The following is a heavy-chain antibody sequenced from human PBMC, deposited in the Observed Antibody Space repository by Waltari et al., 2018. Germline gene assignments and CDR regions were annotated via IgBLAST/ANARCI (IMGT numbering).Heavy chain of an antibody. V-gene: IGHV4-4*02. J-gene: IGHJ4*02. CDR2: IYRSGRT. Sequence: QLQLQASGPGLVKPSGTLSLTCAVSGDSMSSNYWWSWVRQPPQKGLEWIGQIYRSGRTNYNPSLESRVTISMDTSNSQFSLKLTSTTAADTAIYYCARDRGRGLYLDSWGQGTLVTVSP. CDR3: ARDRGRGLYLDS. CDR1: GDSMSSNYW. D-gene: IGHD2-15*01.